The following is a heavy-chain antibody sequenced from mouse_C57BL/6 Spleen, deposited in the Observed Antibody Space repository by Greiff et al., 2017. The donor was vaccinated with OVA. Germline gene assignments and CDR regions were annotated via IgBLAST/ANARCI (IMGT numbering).Heavy chain of an antibody. CDR1: GFTFSSYS. CDR2: ISRGGDYT. J-gene: IGHJ1*03. CDR3: TRDRGYDGSMRHWYFDV. D-gene: IGHD1-1*01. Sequence: VQLVESGAGLVKPGGSLKLSCAASGFTFSSYSMSWVRQTPEKRLEWVAYISRGGDYTYYADTVKGRFTISRDNARNTLYLQMSSLKSEDTAMYYCTRDRGYDGSMRHWYFDVWGTGTTVTVSS. V-gene: IGHV5-9-1*02.